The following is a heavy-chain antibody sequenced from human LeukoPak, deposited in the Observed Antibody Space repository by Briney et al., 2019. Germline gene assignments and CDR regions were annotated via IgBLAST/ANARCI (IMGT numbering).Heavy chain of an antibody. D-gene: IGHD3-10*01. CDR1: GFTISSYG. CDR2: ISYDGSNK. J-gene: IGHJ4*02. V-gene: IGHV3-30*18. Sequence: GGSLRLSCAASGFTISSYGMHWVRQAPGRGLEWVAVISYDGSNKYYADSVKGRFTISRDNSKNTLYLQMNSLRVEDTAVYYCANLFGGFDYWGQGTLVTASS. CDR3: ANLFGGFDY.